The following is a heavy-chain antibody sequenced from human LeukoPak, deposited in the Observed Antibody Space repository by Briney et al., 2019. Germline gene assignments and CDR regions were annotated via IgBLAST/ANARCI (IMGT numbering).Heavy chain of an antibody. CDR3: ASRYDSSGDYYFDY. Sequence: GESLKISCKGSGYSFTSYWIGWVRQMPGKGLEWMGIIYPGDSDTRYSPSFQGQGTISADKSISTASLQWSSLKASDTAMYYCASRYDSSGDYYFDYWGQGTLVTVSS. CDR2: IYPGDSDT. V-gene: IGHV5-51*01. J-gene: IGHJ4*02. CDR1: GYSFTSYW. D-gene: IGHD3-22*01.